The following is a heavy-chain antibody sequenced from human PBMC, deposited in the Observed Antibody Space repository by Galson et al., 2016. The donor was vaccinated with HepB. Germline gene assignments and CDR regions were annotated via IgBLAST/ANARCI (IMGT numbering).Heavy chain of an antibody. J-gene: IGHJ4*02. CDR2: MNPHNGNT. V-gene: IGHV1-8*02. D-gene: IGHD6-19*01. CDR1: GYIFSTYD. Sequence: SVKVSCKASGYIFSTYDINWVRQATGQGLEWMGWMNPHNGNTGYTQKFQGRVTMTRDISTSTAYVELSSLTSEDTAVYYCARVANGWYKTKHDYWGQGTLVTVSS. CDR3: ARVANGWYKTKHDY.